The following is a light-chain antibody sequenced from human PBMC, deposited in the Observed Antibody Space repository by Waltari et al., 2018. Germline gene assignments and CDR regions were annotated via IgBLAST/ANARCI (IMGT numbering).Light chain of an antibody. Sequence: EIVMTQSPATLSVSPGERATLSCRARQSVRSNLDWYQQKPGQAPRLLIYGASNRATGVPARFSGSGSGTDFNLTISSLQSEDVAIYYCQQYNNWPPVFTFGPGTRVDIK. CDR1: QSVRSN. J-gene: IGKJ3*01. CDR2: GAS. V-gene: IGKV3-15*01. CDR3: QQYNNWPPVFT.